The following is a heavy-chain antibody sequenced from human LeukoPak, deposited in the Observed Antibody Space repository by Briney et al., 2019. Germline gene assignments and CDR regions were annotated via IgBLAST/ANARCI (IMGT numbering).Heavy chain of an antibody. CDR1: GFTFSSYG. V-gene: IGHV3-30*02. J-gene: IGHJ4*02. D-gene: IGHD6-19*01. Sequence: PGGSLRLSCAASGFTFSSYGMRWVRQAPGKGLEWVAFIRYDGSNKYYADSVKGRFTISRDNSKNTLYLQMNSLRAEDTAVYYCAKFASTALYSSGWKDNFDYWGQGTLVTVSS. CDR2: IRYDGSNK. CDR3: AKFASTALYSSGWKDNFDY.